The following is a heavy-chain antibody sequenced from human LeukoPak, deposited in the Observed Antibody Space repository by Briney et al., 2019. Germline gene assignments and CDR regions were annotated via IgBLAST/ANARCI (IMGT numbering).Heavy chain of an antibody. CDR1: GFIFSSYS. Sequence: GRSPRLSCASSGFIFSSYSMNWVRRARATVLERVSFISSVSSTIYYADSVKGRFNISRDNVKNSLYLQMNGLRAEDTAVYYCARVHGGYPFDQWGQGTLVTVSS. V-gene: IGHV3-48*01. J-gene: IGHJ4*02. CDR3: ARVHGGYPFDQ. D-gene: IGHD2-15*01. CDR2: ISSVSSTI.